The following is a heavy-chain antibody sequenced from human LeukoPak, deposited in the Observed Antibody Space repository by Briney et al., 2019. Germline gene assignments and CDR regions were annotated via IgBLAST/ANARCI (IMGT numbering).Heavy chain of an antibody. CDR3: AKVRSGSGTPFDY. Sequence: GGSLRLSCAASGFTFSSYGMHWVRQAPGKGLEWVAVIWYDGSNKFYADSVKGRFTISRDNSKNTLYLQMNSLRAEATAVYYCAKVRSGSGTPFDYWGQGTLVTVSS. CDR1: GFTFSSYG. J-gene: IGHJ4*02. V-gene: IGHV3-33*06. CDR2: IWYDGSNK. D-gene: IGHD3-10*01.